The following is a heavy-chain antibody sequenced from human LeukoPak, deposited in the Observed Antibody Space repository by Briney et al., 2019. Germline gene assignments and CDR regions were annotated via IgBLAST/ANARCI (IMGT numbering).Heavy chain of an antibody. CDR1: GGSFSGYY. J-gene: IGHJ4*02. CDR2: INHSGST. CDR3: ARGVYDSHAYYVAAFDY. Sequence: SETLSLTCAVYGGSFSGYYWSWIRQPPGKGLEWIGEINHSGSTNYNPSLKSRVTISVDTSKNQVSLKLSSVTAADTAVYYCARGVYDSHAYYVAAFDYWGQGTLVTVSS. D-gene: IGHD3-22*01. V-gene: IGHV4-34*01.